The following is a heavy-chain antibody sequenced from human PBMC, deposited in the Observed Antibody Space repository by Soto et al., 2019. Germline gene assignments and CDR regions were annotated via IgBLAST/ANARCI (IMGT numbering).Heavy chain of an antibody. D-gene: IGHD2-2*01. CDR1: GYTLTGYY. V-gene: IGHV1-2*02. J-gene: IGHJ4*02. Sequence: ASVKVSCKASGYTLTGYYMHWVRQAPGQGLEWMGWINPNSGGTNYAQKFQGRVTMTRDTSISTAYMELSRLRSDDTAVYYCARVDCSSTSCYYYFDYWGQGTLVTVSS. CDR3: ARVDCSSTSCYYYFDY. CDR2: INPNSGGT.